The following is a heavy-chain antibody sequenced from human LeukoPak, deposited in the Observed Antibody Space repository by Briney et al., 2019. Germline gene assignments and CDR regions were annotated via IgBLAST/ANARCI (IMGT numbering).Heavy chain of an antibody. CDR3: TTEDKRYCSSTSCRVDY. V-gene: IGHV3-15*01. CDR2: IKSKTDGGTT. CDR1: GFTFSNAW. J-gene: IGHJ4*02. D-gene: IGHD2-2*01. Sequence: PGGSLRLSCAACGFTFSNAWMSWVPQAPGKGLEWVGRIKSKTDGGTTDYAATVKGRFTISRDVSKNTLYLQMNSLKTEDTAVYYCTTEDKRYCSSTSCRVDYWGQGTLVTVSS.